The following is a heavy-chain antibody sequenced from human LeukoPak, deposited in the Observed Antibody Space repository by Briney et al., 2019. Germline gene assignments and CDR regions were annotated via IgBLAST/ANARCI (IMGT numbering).Heavy chain of an antibody. CDR3: AKELNYYDSRGYDTDN. D-gene: IGHD3-22*01. J-gene: IGHJ4*02. CDR2: ISGSGGNT. V-gene: IGHV3-23*01. Sequence: GGTLRLSCAASGFTFSTYGMSWVRQAPGKGLEWVSAISGSGGNTYYADSVKGRFTISRDNSKNTLYLQMNSLRAEDTAVYYCAKELNYYDSRGYDTDNWGQGTLVTVSS. CDR1: GFTFSTYG.